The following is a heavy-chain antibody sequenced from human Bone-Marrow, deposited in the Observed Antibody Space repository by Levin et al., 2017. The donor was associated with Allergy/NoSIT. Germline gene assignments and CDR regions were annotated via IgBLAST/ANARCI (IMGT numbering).Heavy chain of an antibody. J-gene: IGHJ4*02. CDR2: IIPILGIA. D-gene: IGHD2-8*01. Sequence: ASVKVSCKASGGTFSSYTISWVRQAPGQGLEWMGRIIPILGIANYAQKFQGRVTITADKSTSTAYMELSSLRSEDTAVYYCARELGVCTNGVCYPSIFDYWGQGTLVTVSS. V-gene: IGHV1-69*04. CDR3: ARELGVCTNGVCYPSIFDY. CDR1: GGTFSSYT.